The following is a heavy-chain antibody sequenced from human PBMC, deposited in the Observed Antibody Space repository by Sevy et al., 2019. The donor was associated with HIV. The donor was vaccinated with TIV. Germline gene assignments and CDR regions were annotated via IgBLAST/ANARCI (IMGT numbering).Heavy chain of an antibody. J-gene: IGHJ4*02. CDR2: ISFDGSNK. D-gene: IGHD6-19*01. CDR3: ARDAPGVTVAGHFDY. CDR1: GFTFSTFV. Sequence: GGSLRLSCAASGFTFSTFVMHWVRQAPDKGLEWVADISFDGSNKYYAESVKGRFTISRDNSRNMFYLQMNSLRDEDTAVYYCARDAPGVTVAGHFDYWGQGTRVTVSS. V-gene: IGHV3-30-3*01.